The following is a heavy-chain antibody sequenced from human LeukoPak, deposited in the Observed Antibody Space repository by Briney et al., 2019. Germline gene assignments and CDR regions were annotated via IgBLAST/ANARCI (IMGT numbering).Heavy chain of an antibody. V-gene: IGHV1-2*02. CDR1: GYTFTGYY. J-gene: IGHJ6*03. CDR3: AREAYDSGSFRTDYYYMDV. D-gene: IGHD3-10*01. Sequence: ASVKVSCKASGYTFTGYYLHWVRQAPGQGLEWMGGITPNSGGTNYAQRSQGRVTMTRDTSISTAYMELSRLRSDDTAVYYCAREAYDSGSFRTDYYYMDVWGKGTTVTISS. CDR2: ITPNSGGT.